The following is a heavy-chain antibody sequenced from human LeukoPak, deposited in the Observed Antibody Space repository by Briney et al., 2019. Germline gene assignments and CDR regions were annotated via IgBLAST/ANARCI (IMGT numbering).Heavy chain of an antibody. CDR2: IYTSGST. D-gene: IGHD1-1*01. V-gene: IGHV4-4*07. CDR1: GGSISPYY. CDR3: ARDETGTRHFDY. J-gene: IGHJ4*02. Sequence: SETLSLTCTVSGGSISPYYWSWIRQPAGKGLEWIGRIYTSGSTNYNPSLKSRVTMSIDTSKNQFSLKLSSVTAADTAVYYCARDETGTRHFDYWGQGTLVTVSS.